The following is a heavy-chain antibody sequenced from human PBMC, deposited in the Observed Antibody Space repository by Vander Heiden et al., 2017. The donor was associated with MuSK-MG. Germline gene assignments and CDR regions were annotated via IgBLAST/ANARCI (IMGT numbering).Heavy chain of an antibody. Sequence: QVQLVESGGGLVQPGGSIRLSCSASGFAFTSYGMHWVRQTPAKGLEWVAVISYDGSRQNFADSIKGRSTITRDNSKNMIYLEMHGLRPEDTALYHCAKLRSPTGHFGTGHFDHWGQGVLVRVST. V-gene: IGHV3-30*18. CDR2: ISYDGSRQ. CDR3: AKLRSPTGHFGTGHFDH. J-gene: IGHJ4*02. D-gene: IGHD3-16*01. CDR1: GFAFTSYG.